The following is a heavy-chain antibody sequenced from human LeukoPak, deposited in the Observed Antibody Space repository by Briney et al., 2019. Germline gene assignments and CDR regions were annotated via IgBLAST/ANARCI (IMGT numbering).Heavy chain of an antibody. CDR3: AEQAGAYYYDSSGYYRPPLYFDY. J-gene: IGHJ4*02. CDR1: GYSFTSYW. Sequence: GESLKISCKGSGYSFTSYWIGWVRQMPGKGLEWMGIIYPGDSDTRYSPSFQGQVTISADKSISTAYLQWSSLKASDTAMYYCAEQAGAYYYDSSGYYRPPLYFDYWGQGTLVTVSS. CDR2: IYPGDSDT. D-gene: IGHD3-22*01. V-gene: IGHV5-51*01.